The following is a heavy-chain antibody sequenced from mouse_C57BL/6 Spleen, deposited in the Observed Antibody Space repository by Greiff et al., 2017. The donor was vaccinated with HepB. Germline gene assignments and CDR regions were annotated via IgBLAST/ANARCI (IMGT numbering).Heavy chain of an antibody. V-gene: IGHV5-9-1*02. D-gene: IGHD2-3*01. CDR3: TRKDDGFSYYYAMDY. Sequence: EVQGVESGEGLVKPGGSLKLSCAASGFTFSSYAMSWVRQTPEKRLEWVAYISSGGDYIYYADTVKGRFTISRDNARNTLYLQMSSLKSEDTAMYYCTRKDDGFSYYYAMDYWGQGTSVTVSS. CDR2: ISSGGDYI. CDR1: GFTFSSYA. J-gene: IGHJ4*01.